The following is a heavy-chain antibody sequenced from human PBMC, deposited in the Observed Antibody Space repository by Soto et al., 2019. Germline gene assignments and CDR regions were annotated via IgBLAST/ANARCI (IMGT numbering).Heavy chain of an antibody. CDR2: IDWDDDK. CDR3: ARISYDSSGYYYDPGDYYGMDV. Sequence: SRPTPVNPTQTLTLTCTFSGFSLSNSGMCVSWIRQPPGKALEWLALIDWDDDKYYSTSLKTRLTISKDTSKNQVVLTMTNMDPVDTATYYCARISYDSSGYYYDPGDYYGMDVWGQGTTVTVSS. J-gene: IGHJ6*02. CDR1: GFSLSNSGMC. D-gene: IGHD3-22*01. V-gene: IGHV2-70*01.